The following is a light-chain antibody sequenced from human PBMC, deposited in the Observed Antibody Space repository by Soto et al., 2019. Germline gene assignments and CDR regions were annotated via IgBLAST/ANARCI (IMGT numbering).Light chain of an antibody. CDR2: DVG. Sequence: QSVLTQPASVSGSPGQSITISCTGTNSDVGAYSYVSWYQQYPGKAPKLLIYDVGARPSGISDRFSGSKSGNTASLTISGLPAEDAADYYCSSYTAFTTDVFGSGTKLTVL. V-gene: IGLV2-14*03. CDR3: SSYTAFTTDV. CDR1: NSDVGAYSY. J-gene: IGLJ6*01.